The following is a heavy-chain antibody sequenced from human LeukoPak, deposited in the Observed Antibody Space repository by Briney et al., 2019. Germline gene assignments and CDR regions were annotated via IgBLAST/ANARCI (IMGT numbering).Heavy chain of an antibody. Sequence: GESLQISCKGSGYSFTSYWIGWVRQMPGKGLEWMGIIYPGDSDTRYSPSFQGQVTISADKSISTAHLQWSSLKASDTAMYYCARGEGIAAAGADYWGQGTLVTVSS. J-gene: IGHJ4*02. CDR2: IYPGDSDT. V-gene: IGHV5-51*01. CDR1: GYSFTSYW. D-gene: IGHD6-13*01. CDR3: ARGEGIAAAGADY.